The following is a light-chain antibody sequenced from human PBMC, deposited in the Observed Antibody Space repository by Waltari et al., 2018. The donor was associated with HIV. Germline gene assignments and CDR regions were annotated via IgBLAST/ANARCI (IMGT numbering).Light chain of an antibody. J-gene: IGKJ4*01. CDR2: WAS. V-gene: IGKV4-1*01. CDR1: QSVLYSSDNQNY. CDR3: QQYYTTVPLT. Sequence: DIVMTQSPDSLAVSLGERATINCKSSQSVLYSSDNQNYLAWYQLKAGQPPTLLVYWASTRESGVPDRVSGSGAGTDFNLTISSLQAEDVAFYYCQQYYTTVPLTFGGGTKVEIK.